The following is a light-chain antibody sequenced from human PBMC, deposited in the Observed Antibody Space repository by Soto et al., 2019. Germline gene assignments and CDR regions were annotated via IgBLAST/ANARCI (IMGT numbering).Light chain of an antibody. V-gene: IGKV1-27*01. CDR2: AAS. CDR1: QGISSS. J-gene: IGKJ3*01. Sequence: DIQMTQSPSSLSASVGDRVTITCRASQGISSSLAWYQQKPGNAPKLLIYAASTLQSGVPSRFSGSGSGTDFTLTISSLQPEDFATYYCEKYYSVPWTFGPGTKVEIK. CDR3: EKYYSVPWT.